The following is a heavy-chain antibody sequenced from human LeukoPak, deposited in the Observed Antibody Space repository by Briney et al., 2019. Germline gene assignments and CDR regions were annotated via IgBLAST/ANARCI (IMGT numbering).Heavy chain of an antibody. J-gene: IGHJ4*02. CDR1: GFTFSSYA. Sequence: GGSLRLSCAASGFTFSSYAMSWVRQAPGRGLEWVSAISGSGGSTYYADSVKGLFTISRDNSKNTLYLQMNSLRAEDTAVYYCAKDVVAGTGYYFDYWGQGTLVTVSS. CDR3: AKDVVAGTGYYFDY. CDR2: ISGSGGST. V-gene: IGHV3-23*01. D-gene: IGHD6-19*01.